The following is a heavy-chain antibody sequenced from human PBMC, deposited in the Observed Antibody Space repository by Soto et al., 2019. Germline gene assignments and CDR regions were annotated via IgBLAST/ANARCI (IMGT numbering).Heavy chain of an antibody. J-gene: IGHJ4*02. Sequence: GESLKISCKGSGYSCAGYWITWVRQKPGKGLEWMGRIDPSDSQTYYSPSFRGHVTISVTKSITTVFLQWSSLRASDTAMYYCARQIYDSDTGPNFQYYFDSWGQGTPVTVSS. CDR1: GYSCAGYW. D-gene: IGHD3-22*01. V-gene: IGHV5-10-1*01. CDR3: ARQIYDSDTGPNFQYYFDS. CDR2: IDPSDSQT.